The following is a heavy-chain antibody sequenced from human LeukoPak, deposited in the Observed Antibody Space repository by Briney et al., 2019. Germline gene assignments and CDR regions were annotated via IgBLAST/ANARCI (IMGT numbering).Heavy chain of an antibody. V-gene: IGHV4-4*07. CDR1: GGSISNYY. D-gene: IGHD6-19*01. CDR2: IYTSGYT. J-gene: IGHJ4*02. CDR3: ARGDSSSDY. Sequence: MASETLSFTCTVSGGSISNYYWSWIRQPAGKGLEWIGLIYTSGYTYYNPSLKSRVTMSLDTSKNQFSLKLTSVTAADTAVYYCARGDSSSDYWGQGTLVTVSS.